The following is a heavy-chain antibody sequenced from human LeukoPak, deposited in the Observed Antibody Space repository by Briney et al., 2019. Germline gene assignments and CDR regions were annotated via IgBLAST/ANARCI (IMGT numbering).Heavy chain of an antibody. J-gene: IGHJ5*01. Sequence: GGSLRLSCAASGFTFSSYWMSWVRQAPGKGLEWVAVIWYDGSNKYYADSVKGRFTISRDNSKNTLYLQMNSLRAEDTAVYYGAREGVAATTGWFDSWGQGSLVTVSS. D-gene: IGHD2-15*01. CDR2: IWYDGSNK. CDR3: AREGVAATTGWFDS. CDR1: GFTFSSYW. V-gene: IGHV3-33*08.